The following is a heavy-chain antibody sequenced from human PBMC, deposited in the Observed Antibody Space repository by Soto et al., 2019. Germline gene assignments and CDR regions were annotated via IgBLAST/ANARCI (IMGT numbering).Heavy chain of an antibody. Sequence: SETLSLTCTVSGGSISSGGYYWSWIRQHPGKGLEWIGYIYNSGSTYYNPSLKSRVTISVDTSKNQFSLKLSSVTAADTAVYYCARAAPGGYNRAFDIWGQGTMVTVSS. CDR2: IYNSGST. CDR1: GGSISSGGYY. CDR3: ARAAPGGYNRAFDI. V-gene: IGHV4-31*03. J-gene: IGHJ3*02. D-gene: IGHD1-26*01.